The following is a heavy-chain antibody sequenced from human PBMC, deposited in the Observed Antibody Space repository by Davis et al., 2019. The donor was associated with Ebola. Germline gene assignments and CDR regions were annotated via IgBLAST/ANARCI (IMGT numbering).Heavy chain of an antibody. CDR3: AKGRGEGNGYNYPFAD. CDR2: INSDGSTT. V-gene: IGHV3-74*01. D-gene: IGHD5-24*01. Sequence: HTGGSLRLSCAASGFTFDDYAMHWVRQAPGKGLVWVSRINSDGSTTTYADAVKGRFTISRDNSKNPLYLQMNSLRAEDTAVYYCAKGRGEGNGYNYPFADWGRGTLVTVSS. J-gene: IGHJ4*02. CDR1: GFTFDDYA.